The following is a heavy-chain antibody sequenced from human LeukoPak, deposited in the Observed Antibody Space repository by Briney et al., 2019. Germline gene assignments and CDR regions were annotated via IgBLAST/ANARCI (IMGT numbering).Heavy chain of an antibody. CDR1: GFTFSSYG. J-gene: IGHJ4*02. V-gene: IGHV3-33*01. CDR3: ARDPGTHTDY. CDR2: IWYDGSNK. Sequence: PGRSLRLSCAASGFTFSSYGMQWVRQAPGKGLEWVAVIWYDGSNKYYADSVKGRFTISRDNSKNTLYLQMNSLRAEDTAVYYCARDPGTHTDYWGRGTLVTVSS. D-gene: IGHD3-10*01.